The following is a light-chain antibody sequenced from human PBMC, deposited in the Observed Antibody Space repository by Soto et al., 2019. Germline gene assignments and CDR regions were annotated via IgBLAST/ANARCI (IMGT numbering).Light chain of an antibody. Sequence: EIVLTQSPATLSLSPGERATLSCGASQSVSSSHLAWYQQKPGLAPRLLIYDASSSATGIPDRFSGSGSGTDFTLTISSLEPEDFAVYYCQQSGSSPYTFGQGTKLEIK. CDR3: QQSGSSPYT. CDR1: QSVSSSH. V-gene: IGKV3D-20*01. J-gene: IGKJ2*01. CDR2: DAS.